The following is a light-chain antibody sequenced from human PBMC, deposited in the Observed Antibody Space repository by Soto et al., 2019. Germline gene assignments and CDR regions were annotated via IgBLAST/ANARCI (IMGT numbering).Light chain of an antibody. J-gene: IGKJ3*01. V-gene: IGKV1-16*01. CDR3: HQYHTYPFT. CDR2: GAS. Sequence: DVQMTQSPSSLSAPVGDRVTITCRATQDISVFLAWFQQKPGKAPKSLIYGASSLHSGVPARFSGSGSGTDFTLTISSLQPEDFATYYCHQYHTYPFTFGPGTKVDIK. CDR1: QDISVF.